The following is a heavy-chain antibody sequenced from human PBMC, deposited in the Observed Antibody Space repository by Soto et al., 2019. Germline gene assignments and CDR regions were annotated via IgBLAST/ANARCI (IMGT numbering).Heavy chain of an antibody. V-gene: IGHV4-59*01. CDR3: ATDSVAGASYYYYYGMDV. CDR2: IYYSGST. Sequence: SETQSLTYTVSDGYISSYYWSWIRQPPGKGLEWIGYIYYSGSTNYNPSLKSRVTISVDTSKNQFSLKLSSVTAADTAVYYCATDSVAGASYYYYYGMDVWGQGTTVTVSS. J-gene: IGHJ6*02. D-gene: IGHD6-19*01. CDR1: DGYISSYY.